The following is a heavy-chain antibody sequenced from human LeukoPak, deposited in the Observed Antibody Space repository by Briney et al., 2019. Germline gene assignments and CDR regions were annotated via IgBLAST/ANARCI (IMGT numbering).Heavy chain of an antibody. J-gene: IGHJ5*02. D-gene: IGHD3-10*01. CDR3: ARATEYGSGSYLTRLDP. CDR1: GFTFSSYG. CDR2: ISGSGGST. Sequence: PGGSLRLSCAASGFTFSSYGMSWVRQAPGEGLEWVSAISGSGGSTYYANSVKGRFTISRDNAKNSLYLQMNSLRAEDTAVYYCARATEYGSGSYLTRLDPWGQGTRVTVSS. V-gene: IGHV3-23*01.